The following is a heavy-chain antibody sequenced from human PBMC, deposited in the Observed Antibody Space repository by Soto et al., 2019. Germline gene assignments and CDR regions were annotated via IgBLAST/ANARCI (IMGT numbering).Heavy chain of an antibody. CDR3: ARDRSDYSSSSPRNYSYGMDV. CDR1: GCTFSSYA. CDR2: IIPIFGTA. J-gene: IGHJ6*01. D-gene: IGHD6-6*01. V-gene: IGHV1-69*13. Sequence: SVTVACKASGCTFSSYAFIWVRQAPEQGLEWMGGIIPIFGTANYAQKFQGRVTITADESTSTAYMELSSLRSEDTAVYYCARDRSDYSSSSPRNYSYGMDVWGQGTTVPVSS.